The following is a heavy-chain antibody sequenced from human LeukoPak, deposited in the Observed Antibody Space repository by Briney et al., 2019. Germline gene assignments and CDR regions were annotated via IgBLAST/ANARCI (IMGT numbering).Heavy chain of an antibody. J-gene: IGHJ4*02. V-gene: IGHV1-3*01. D-gene: IGHD2-2*01. CDR3: ARGGVVVVPAAMDRFDY. Sequence: GASVKVSCTASGYTFTSYAMHWVRQAPGQRLEWMGWINAGNGNTKYSQKFQGRVTITRDTSASTAYMELSSLRSEDTAVYYCARGGVVVVPAAMDRFDYWGQGTLVTVFS. CDR1: GYTFTSYA. CDR2: INAGNGNT.